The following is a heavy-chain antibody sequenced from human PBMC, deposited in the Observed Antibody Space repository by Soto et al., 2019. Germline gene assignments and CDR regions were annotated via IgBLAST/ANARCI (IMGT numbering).Heavy chain of an antibody. CDR3: ARGGFMQWLLDH. V-gene: IGHV3-74*01. Sequence: EVQLVESGGGLVQPGGSLRLSCAASGFTFNNYWIHWVRQVPGKGLVWVSRIKYDGSTTNYADSVKGRFTISRDNAKVTVYLAMDRLRGEDSAVYYCARGGFMQWLLDHLGQGTPVTVSS. J-gene: IGHJ4*02. CDR2: IKYDGSTT. CDR1: GFTFNNYW. D-gene: IGHD6-19*01.